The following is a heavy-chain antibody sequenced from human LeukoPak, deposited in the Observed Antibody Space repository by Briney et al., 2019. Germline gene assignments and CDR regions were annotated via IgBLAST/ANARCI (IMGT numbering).Heavy chain of an antibody. CDR3: ARSYGSGSYGY. Sequence: SETLSLTCTVSGGSISSYHWSWIRQPPGKGLEWIGYIYYSRSTNYNPSLKSRVTISVDTSKNQFSLKLSSVTAADTAVYYCARSYGSGSYGYWGQGTLVTVSS. CDR2: IYYSRST. V-gene: IGHV4-59*08. CDR1: GGSISSYH. D-gene: IGHD3-10*01. J-gene: IGHJ4*02.